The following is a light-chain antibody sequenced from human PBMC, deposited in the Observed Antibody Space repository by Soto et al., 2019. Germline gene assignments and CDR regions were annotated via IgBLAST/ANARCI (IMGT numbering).Light chain of an antibody. CDR3: QQYGSSPPLYT. J-gene: IGKJ2*01. Sequence: EIVLTQSPGTLSLSPGERATLSCRASQSVSSSYLAWYQQKPGQAPMLLIYGASSRATGIPDRFSGSGSGTDFTLTISRLEPEDFAVYYCQQYGSSPPLYTFGQGTKLEIK. V-gene: IGKV3-20*01. CDR2: GAS. CDR1: QSVSSSY.